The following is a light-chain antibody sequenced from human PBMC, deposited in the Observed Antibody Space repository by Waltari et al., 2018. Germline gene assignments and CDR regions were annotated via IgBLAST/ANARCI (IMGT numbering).Light chain of an antibody. Sequence: QTVVTQEPSLSVSPGGTVTLTSAFSSGSISSTSYATWYQQTPGQAPRTLVYKATSRASGVPDRVSGSILGNKAALTIAGARAGDESDYYCSLYMGSGIWVFGGGTKLTVL. CDR1: SGSISSTSY. V-gene: IGLV8-61*01. CDR3: SLYMGSGIWV. J-gene: IGLJ3*02. CDR2: KAT.